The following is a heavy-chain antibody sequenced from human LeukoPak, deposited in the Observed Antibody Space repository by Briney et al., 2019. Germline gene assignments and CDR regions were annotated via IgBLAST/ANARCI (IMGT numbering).Heavy chain of an antibody. J-gene: IGHJ6*03. D-gene: IGHD6-13*01. V-gene: IGHV3-21*01. Sequence: GGSLRLSCAASGFTFSSYTMNWVRQAPGKGLEWVSSISSSSYYIYYADSVKGRFTISRDNAKNSLYLQMNSLRAEDTAVYYCARVVTAAARTYYYMDVWGKGTTVTVSS. CDR3: ARVVTAAARTYYYMDV. CDR1: GFTFSSYT. CDR2: ISSSSYYI.